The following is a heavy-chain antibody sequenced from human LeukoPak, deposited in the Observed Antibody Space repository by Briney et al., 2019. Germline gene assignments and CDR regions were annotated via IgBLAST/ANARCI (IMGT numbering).Heavy chain of an antibody. CDR3: ARVRCDILTGSNWFDP. J-gene: IGHJ5*02. CDR1: GGSISSGGYS. V-gene: IGHV4-30-2*01. Sequence: SETLSLTCAVSGGSISSGGYSWSWIRQPPGKGLEWIGYIYHSGSTHYNPSLKSRVTISVDRSKNQFSLKLSSVTAADTAVYYCARVRCDILTGSNWFDPWGQGTLVTVSS. D-gene: IGHD3-9*01. CDR2: IYHSGST.